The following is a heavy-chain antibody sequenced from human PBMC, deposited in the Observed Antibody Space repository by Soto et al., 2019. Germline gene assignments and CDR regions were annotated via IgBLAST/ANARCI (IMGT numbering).Heavy chain of an antibody. V-gene: IGHV1-69*01. J-gene: IGHJ3*02. Sequence: QVQLVQSGAEVKKPGSSVKVSCKASGGTFSSYAISWVRQAPGQGLERMGGIIPILGTANYAQKFQGRVTIAGDESTSTAYMKLSGLRSEDTAVYYRARRGGYETLFGAFDIWRQGTMVTVPS. CDR3: ARRGGYETLFGAFDI. CDR1: GGTFSSYA. CDR2: IIPILGTA. D-gene: IGHD3-16*01.